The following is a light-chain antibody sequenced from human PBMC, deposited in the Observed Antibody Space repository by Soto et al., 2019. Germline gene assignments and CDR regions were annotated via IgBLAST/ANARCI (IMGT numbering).Light chain of an antibody. Sequence: DIVMTQSPDSLAVSLGERATINCKSSQSVLYSSNNKNYLAWYQQKPGQPPKLLIYWASTRESGVPDRFSGSGSGTDFTLTISSLQAEDVATYYCQNYNRAPLIFGGGTKVEIK. CDR2: WAS. CDR3: QNYNRAPLI. CDR1: QSVLYSSNNKNY. J-gene: IGKJ4*01. V-gene: IGKV4-1*01.